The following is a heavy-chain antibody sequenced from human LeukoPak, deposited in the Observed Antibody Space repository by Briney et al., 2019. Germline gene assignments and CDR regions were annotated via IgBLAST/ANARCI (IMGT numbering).Heavy chain of an antibody. CDR2: INHSGST. Sequence: SETLSLTCAVYGGSFSGYYWSWIRQPPGKGLEWIGEINHSGSTNYNPSLESRVTISVDTSKNQLSLKLTSATAADTSVYYCARHSGLRSPFDPWGQGTLVTVSS. CDR1: GGSFSGYY. D-gene: IGHD3-3*01. J-gene: IGHJ5*02. CDR3: ARHSGLRSPFDP. V-gene: IGHV4-34*01.